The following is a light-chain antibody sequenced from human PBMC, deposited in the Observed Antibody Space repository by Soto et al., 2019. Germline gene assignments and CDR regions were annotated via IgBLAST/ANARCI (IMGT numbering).Light chain of an antibody. CDR2: EDK. CDR1: SGSISSNY. CDR3: QSYDSTHVV. Sequence: NFMLIQPHSVSESPGKTVVISCTRSSGSISSNYVQWYQQRPGTLPTTVIYEDKQRPSGVPDRFSGSIDRSSNSASLSISGLRTEDEADYYCQSYDSTHVVFGRGTKLTVL. V-gene: IGLV6-57*01. J-gene: IGLJ2*01.